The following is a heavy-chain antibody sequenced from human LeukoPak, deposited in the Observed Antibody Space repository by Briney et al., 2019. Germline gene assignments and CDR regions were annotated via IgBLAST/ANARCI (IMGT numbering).Heavy chain of an antibody. CDR2: LSGSGGST. CDR1: GFTFSSYS. J-gene: IGHJ4*02. V-gene: IGHV3-23*01. CDR3: ATEKGDSPDY. D-gene: IGHD2-21*01. Sequence: TGGSLRLSCAASGFTFSSYSMNWVRQAPGKGLEWVSGLSGSGGSTYYADSVKGRFTISRDNPKNTLYLQMNSLRAEDTAVYYCATEKGDSPDYWGQGTLVTVSS.